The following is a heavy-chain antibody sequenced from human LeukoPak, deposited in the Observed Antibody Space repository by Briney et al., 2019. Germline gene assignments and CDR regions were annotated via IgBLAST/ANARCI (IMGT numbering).Heavy chain of an antibody. J-gene: IGHJ3*02. Sequence: AETLSLTCSVSGASVSSYYWSWIRQPAGKGLEWIGRIYTSGSTNYNPSLKSRVTMSVDTSKNQFSLKLTSVNAADTALYYCTRDNGGDWYAFDIWGQGTVVT. V-gene: IGHV4-4*07. CDR1: GASVSSYY. CDR2: IYTSGST. D-gene: IGHD2-21*02. CDR3: TRDNGGDWYAFDI.